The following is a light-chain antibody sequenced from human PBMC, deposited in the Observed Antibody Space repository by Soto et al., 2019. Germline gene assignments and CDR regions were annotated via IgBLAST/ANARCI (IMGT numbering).Light chain of an antibody. J-gene: IGLJ3*02. V-gene: IGLV7-46*01. CDR2: DTD. Sequence: QAVVTQESSLTVSPGGTVTLTCGSSTGAVTSGHYPYWFQQKPGQAPRTLIYDTDNKHSWTPARFSGSLLGGKAALTLSGAQPEDEAEYCCLVSDDGVRVFGGGTKLTVL. CDR1: TGAVTSGHY. CDR3: LVSDDGVRV.